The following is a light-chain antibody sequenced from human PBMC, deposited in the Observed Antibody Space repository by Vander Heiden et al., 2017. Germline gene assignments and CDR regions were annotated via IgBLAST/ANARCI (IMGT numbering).Light chain of an antibody. CDR1: QSLGSS. Sequence: EIVMTQSPDTLSVSPGERATLSCRASQSLGSSLAWFQQKPGQPPRLLIYAASTRATGIPARFSGSGSGTEFTLTIGSLQSEDFAVYYCQQYKAWPPWTFGQGTKVE. CDR2: AAS. J-gene: IGKJ1*01. V-gene: IGKV3-15*01. CDR3: QQYKAWPPWT.